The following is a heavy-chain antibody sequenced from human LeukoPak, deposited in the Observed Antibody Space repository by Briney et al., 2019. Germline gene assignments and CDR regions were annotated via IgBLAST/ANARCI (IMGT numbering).Heavy chain of an antibody. CDR1: GFTFSNYW. Sequence: GGSLRLSCAASGFTFSNYWMTWVRQAPGKGLEWVANIKQDGSERDYVGSVKGRFTISRDNSKNTLYLQMNSLRAEDTAVYYCARANYDFWSGYYTGIDYWGQGTLVTVSS. D-gene: IGHD3-3*01. V-gene: IGHV3-7*01. CDR3: ARANYDFWSGYYTGIDY. CDR2: IKQDGSER. J-gene: IGHJ4*02.